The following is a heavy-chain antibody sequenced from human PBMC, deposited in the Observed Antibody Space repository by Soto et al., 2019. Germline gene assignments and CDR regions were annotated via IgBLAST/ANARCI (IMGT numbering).Heavy chain of an antibody. J-gene: IGHJ4*02. Sequence: ASVKVSCKASGYTFTSYAMHWVRQAPGQRLEWMGWINAGNGSTHYADSVKGRFTISRDNSRNTQYLQMSSLRADDTAVYYCVKGEFYYDSSAYYPFDSWGQGTLVTVSS. CDR2: INAGNGST. V-gene: IGHV1-3*01. CDR3: VKGEFYYDSSAYYPFDS. CDR1: GYTFTSYA. D-gene: IGHD3-22*01.